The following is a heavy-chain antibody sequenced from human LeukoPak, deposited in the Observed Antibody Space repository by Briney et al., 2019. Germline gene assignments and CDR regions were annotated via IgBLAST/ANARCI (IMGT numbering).Heavy chain of an antibody. CDR2: IYYSGST. J-gene: IGHJ4*02. V-gene: IGHV4-59*01. Sequence: SETLSLTCTVSGGSISSYYWSWIRQPPGKGLGWIGYIYYSGSTNYNPSLKSRVTISVDTSKNQFSLKLSSVTAADTAVYYCARVAYCGGDCYPTFDYWGQGTLVTVSS. CDR1: GGSISSYY. D-gene: IGHD2-21*02. CDR3: ARVAYCGGDCYPTFDY.